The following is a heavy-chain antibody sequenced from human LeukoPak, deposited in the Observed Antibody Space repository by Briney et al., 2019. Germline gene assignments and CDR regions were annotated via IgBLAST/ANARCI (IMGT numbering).Heavy chain of an antibody. J-gene: IGHJ4*02. CDR2: INSDVSST. Sequence: GGSLRLSCAASGFTFRSYWMHWVRQAPGKGLVWVSRINSDVSSTSYADSVKGRFTISRDNAKNTLYLQMNSLRAEDTAVYYCARGGRGYFDWLLNWGQGTLVTVSS. CDR3: ARGGRGYFDWLLN. CDR1: GFTFRSYW. V-gene: IGHV3-74*01. D-gene: IGHD3-9*01.